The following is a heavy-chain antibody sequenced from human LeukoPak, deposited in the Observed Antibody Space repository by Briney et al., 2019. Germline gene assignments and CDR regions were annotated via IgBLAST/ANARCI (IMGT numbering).Heavy chain of an antibody. D-gene: IGHD2-15*01. V-gene: IGHV3-23*01. J-gene: IGHJ4*02. CDR2: ISGSGGST. CDR3: AKALASAPVDC. Sequence: GGSLRLSCVASGFTFSSYAMTWVRQGPGKGLEWVSGISGSGGSTYYADSVKGRFTSSRDNSKNTLYLQMNSLRAEDTAVYYCAKALASAPVDCWGQGTLVTVSS. CDR1: GFTFSSYA.